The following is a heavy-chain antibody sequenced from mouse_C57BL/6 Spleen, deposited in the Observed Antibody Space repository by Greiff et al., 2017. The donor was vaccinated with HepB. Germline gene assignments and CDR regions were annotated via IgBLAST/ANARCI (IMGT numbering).Heavy chain of an antibody. J-gene: IGHJ2*01. D-gene: IGHD2-4*01. CDR2: ISGGGGNT. V-gene: IGHV5-9*01. CDR3: ARHVYYDYLYYFDY. CDR1: GFTFSSYT. Sequence: EVQLVESGGGLVKPGGSLKLSCAASGFTFSSYTMSWVRQTPEKRLEWVATISGGGGNTYYPDSVKGRFTISRDNAKNTLYLQMSSLRSEDTALYYCARHVYYDYLYYFDYWGQGTTLTVSS.